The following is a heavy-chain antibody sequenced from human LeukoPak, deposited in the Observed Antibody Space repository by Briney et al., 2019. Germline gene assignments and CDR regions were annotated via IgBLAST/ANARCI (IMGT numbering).Heavy chain of an antibody. CDR2: VSGSGGTT. CDR3: TKCAGYSCTNDMDV. CDR1: GFTFSSYA. D-gene: IGHD6-13*01. Sequence: GGSLRLSCAASGFTFSSYAMTWVRQAPGKGLEWVSAVSGSGGTTYHADSVKGRFTISRDNSKNTLFLRMNSLRVEDTAVYYCTKCAGYSCTNDMDVWGRGTTVTASS. V-gene: IGHV3-23*01. J-gene: IGHJ6*03.